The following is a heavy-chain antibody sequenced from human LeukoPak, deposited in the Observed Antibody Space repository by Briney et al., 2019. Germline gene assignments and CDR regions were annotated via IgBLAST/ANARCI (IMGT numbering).Heavy chain of an antibody. CDR3: ATAPLYSSSWYFRGYFDD. J-gene: IGHJ4*02. Sequence: AGGSLRLSCTASRFTFNSYNMNWVRQAPGKGLEWVSYIKSSSTTIYYADSVNGRFTISRDNSKNTLYLQMNSLRAEDTAVYYCATAPLYSSSWYFRGYFDDWGQGTLVTVSS. V-gene: IGHV3-48*01. CDR1: RFTFNSYN. D-gene: IGHD6-13*01. CDR2: IKSSSTTI.